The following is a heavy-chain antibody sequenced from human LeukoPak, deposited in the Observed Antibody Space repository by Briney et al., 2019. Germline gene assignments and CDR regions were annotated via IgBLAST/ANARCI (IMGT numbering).Heavy chain of an antibody. J-gene: IGHJ3*02. V-gene: IGHV3-66*02. Sequence: GGSLRLSCAASGFTVSSSYMSRVRQAPGKGLEWVSVIYSGGSTDYADSVKGRFTISRDNPKNTLYLQMNSLRAEDTAVYYCARDVSLYCSSATCFHDAFDIWGQGTMATVSS. CDR1: GFTVSSSY. CDR2: IYSGGST. D-gene: IGHD2-2*01. CDR3: ARDVSLYCSSATCFHDAFDI.